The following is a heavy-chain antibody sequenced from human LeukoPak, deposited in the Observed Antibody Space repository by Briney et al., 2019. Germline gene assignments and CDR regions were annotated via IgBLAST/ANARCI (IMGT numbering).Heavy chain of an antibody. Sequence: GGSLRLSCAASRFTFSNYGMHWVRQAPGKGLEWVAVISYDGTIQYYADSVKGRFTISRDNSKNTLYLQMNSLRAEDTAVYYCAKDRQEYYFDYWGQGTLVTVSS. V-gene: IGHV3-30*18. J-gene: IGHJ4*02. CDR1: RFTFSNYG. CDR2: ISYDGTIQ. D-gene: IGHD3-10*01. CDR3: AKDRQEYYFDY.